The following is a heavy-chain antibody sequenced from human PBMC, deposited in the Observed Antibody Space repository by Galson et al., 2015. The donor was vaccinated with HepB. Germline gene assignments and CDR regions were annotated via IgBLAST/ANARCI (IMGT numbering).Heavy chain of an antibody. CDR2: MNPNSGAT. CDR3: ARVPRRVTPSGDF. J-gene: IGHJ4*02. Sequence: SVKVSCKASGHTFTSHDINWVRQATGQGLEWMGWMNPNSGATGYAQKFQGRVTMTRNTSISTAYMELSSLRSEDTAVYYCARVPRRVTPSGDFWGQGTLVPVSS. D-gene: IGHD2-21*02. CDR1: GHTFTSHD. V-gene: IGHV1-8*01.